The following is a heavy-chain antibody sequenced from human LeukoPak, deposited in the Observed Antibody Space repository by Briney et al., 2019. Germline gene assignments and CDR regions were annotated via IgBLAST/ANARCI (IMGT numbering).Heavy chain of an antibody. D-gene: IGHD5-12*01. Sequence: GGSLRLSCAASGFTFESFGMNWVRQAPGKGLEWVSGISYSGRSTYYTDSVKGRFTISRDNSENTLYLQMNSLRAEDTAVYYCAKPPGLRRLDPWGQGTLVTVSS. CDR2: ISYSGRST. J-gene: IGHJ5*02. CDR3: AKPPGLRRLDP. CDR1: GFTFESFG. V-gene: IGHV3-23*01.